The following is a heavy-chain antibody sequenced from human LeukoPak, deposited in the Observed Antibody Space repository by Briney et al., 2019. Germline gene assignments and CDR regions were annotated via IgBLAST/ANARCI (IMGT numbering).Heavy chain of an antibody. CDR1: GFTFSSYS. CDR3: AREEYQLLYGFDY. CDR2: ISSSSSTI. D-gene: IGHD2-2*02. V-gene: IGHV3-48*01. J-gene: IGHJ4*02. Sequence: PGGSLRLSCAASGFTFSSYSMNWVRQAPGKGVEWVSYISSSSSTIYYADSVKGRFTISRNNVKNSLYLQMISLRAEDTAVYNCAREEYQLLYGFDYWRKDTLVPVSS.